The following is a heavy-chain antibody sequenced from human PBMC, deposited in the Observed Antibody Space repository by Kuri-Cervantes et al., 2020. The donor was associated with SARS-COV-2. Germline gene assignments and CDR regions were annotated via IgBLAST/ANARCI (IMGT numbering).Heavy chain of an antibody. V-gene: IGHV3-30*04. CDR1: GFTFNTYS. J-gene: IGHJ2*01. D-gene: IGHD1-7*01. CDR3: AAGITGTGDWYFDL. CDR2: ISYDGSNK. Sequence: GESLKISCAASGFTFNTYSMHWVRQAPGKGLEWVAVISYDGSNKYYADSVKGRFTISRDNSKNTLYLQMNSLRAEDTAVYYCAAGITGTGDWYFDLWGRGTLVTVSS.